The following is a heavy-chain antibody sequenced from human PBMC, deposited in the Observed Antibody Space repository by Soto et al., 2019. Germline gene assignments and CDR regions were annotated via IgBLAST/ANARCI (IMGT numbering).Heavy chain of an antibody. D-gene: IGHD6-19*01. CDR3: ARDAATHSSGWYYFDY. CDR2: ISSNGGST. CDR1: GFTFSSYA. Sequence: GGSLRLSCAASGFTFSSYAMHWVRQAPGKGLEYVSAISSNGGSTYYADFVKGRFTISRDNSKNTLYLQMGSLRAEDMAVYYCARDAATHSSGWYYFDYWGQGTLVTVSS. J-gene: IGHJ4*02. V-gene: IGHV3-64*02.